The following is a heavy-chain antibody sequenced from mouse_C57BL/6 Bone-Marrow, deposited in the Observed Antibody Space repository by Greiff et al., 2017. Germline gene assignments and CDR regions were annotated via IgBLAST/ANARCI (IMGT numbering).Heavy chain of an antibody. V-gene: IGHV5-6*01. D-gene: IGHD2-3*01. CDR1: GFTFSSYG. CDR3: ARQGSYDGYYGY. CDR2: ISSGGSYT. Sequence: EVKLMESGGDLVKPGGSLKLSCAASGFTFSSYGMSWVRQTPDQRLEWVATISSGGSYTYYPDSVTGRFTISRDNAKNTLYLQMSSLKSEDTAMYYCARQGSYDGYYGYWGQGTTLTVSS. J-gene: IGHJ2*01.